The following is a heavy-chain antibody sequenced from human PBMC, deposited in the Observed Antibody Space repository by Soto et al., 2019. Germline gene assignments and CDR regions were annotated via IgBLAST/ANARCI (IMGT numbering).Heavy chain of an antibody. V-gene: IGHV6-1*01. Sequence: PSQTLSLTCAISGYSVSSNSAALNWIRQSPSRGLEWLGRTYYRSKWYNDYAVSVKSRITINPDTSKNQFSLQLNSVTPEDTAVYYCARDRTGGVVVVPAAIPVNYYYGMDVWGQGTTVTVSS. CDR2: TYYRSKWYN. CDR1: GYSVSSNSAA. CDR3: ARDRTGGVVVVPAAIPVNYYYGMDV. J-gene: IGHJ6*02. D-gene: IGHD2-2*02.